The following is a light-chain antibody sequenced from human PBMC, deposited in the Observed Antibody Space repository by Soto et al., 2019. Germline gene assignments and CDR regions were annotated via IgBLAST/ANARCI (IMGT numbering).Light chain of an antibody. Sequence: ETVLTQSPGTLSLSPGETATLSCWASQSVASNSLAWYQQKPGQAPRLLVYGASGRATDIPDRFSGRGSGTDFTLTINRLEPEDFAVYYCQNYDSSPYTFGQGTKLEIK. V-gene: IGKV3-20*01. CDR3: QNYDSSPYT. J-gene: IGKJ2*01. CDR1: QSVASNS. CDR2: GAS.